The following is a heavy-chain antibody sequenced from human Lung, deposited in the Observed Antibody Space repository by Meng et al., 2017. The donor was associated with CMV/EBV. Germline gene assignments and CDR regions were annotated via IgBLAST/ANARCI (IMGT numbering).Heavy chain of an antibody. CDR1: GFTFSSFA. CDR3: ARDGTLSPYYYYYGMDV. J-gene: IGHJ6*02. Sequence: GGSLRLSCAASGFTFSSFAMHWVRQAPGKGLEWVANINQDGNEEYYVDSLKGRFTISRDNAKNSLYLQMTSLRAEDTAVYYCARDGTLSPYYYYYGMDVWGQGTTVTVSS. CDR2: INQDGNEE. V-gene: IGHV3-7*01.